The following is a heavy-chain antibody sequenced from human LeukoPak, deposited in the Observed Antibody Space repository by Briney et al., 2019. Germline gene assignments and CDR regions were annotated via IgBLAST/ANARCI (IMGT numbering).Heavy chain of an antibody. CDR1: GYTFTAYY. CDR2: INPKSGGT. J-gene: IGHJ5*02. CDR3: ASSDSITMIRGTNWFDP. Sequence: GASVKVSCKASGYTFTAYYIHWVRQAPGQGLEWMGRINPKSGGTNYAQKFQGTVSMTRDTSIRTAYMELSRLTSDDTAVYYCASSDSITMIRGTNWFDPWGQGTLITVSS. V-gene: IGHV1-2*06. D-gene: IGHD3-10*01.